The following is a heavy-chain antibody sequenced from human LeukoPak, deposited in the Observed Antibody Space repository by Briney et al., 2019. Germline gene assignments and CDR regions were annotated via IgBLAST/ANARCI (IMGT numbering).Heavy chain of an antibody. CDR1: GYRFTNYW. D-gene: IGHD3-22*01. CDR3: TRQGVYYSDSSAYYY. CDR2: IYPGDSDT. Sequence: ESLKISCKGSGYRFTNYWIAWVRQIPGKGLELMGSIYPGDSDTRYSPSFQGQVTISADKSITTAYLQWNSLKASDTAKYYCTRQGVYYSDSSAYYYWGQGTLVTVSS. J-gene: IGHJ4*02. V-gene: IGHV5-51*01.